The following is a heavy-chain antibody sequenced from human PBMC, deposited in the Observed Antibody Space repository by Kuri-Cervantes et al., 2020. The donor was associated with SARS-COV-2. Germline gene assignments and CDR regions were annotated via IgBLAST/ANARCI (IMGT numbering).Heavy chain of an antibody. V-gene: IGHV4-59*12. Sequence: SETLSLTCTVSGGSISSYYWSWIRQPPGKGLEWIGDIYYSGSTNYNPSLKSRVTISVDTSKNQFSLKLSSVTAADTAVYYCARGAIAAAAFDYWGQGTLVTVSS. CDR3: ARGAIAAAAFDY. CDR1: GGSISSYY. D-gene: IGHD6-13*01. CDR2: IYYSGST. J-gene: IGHJ4*02.